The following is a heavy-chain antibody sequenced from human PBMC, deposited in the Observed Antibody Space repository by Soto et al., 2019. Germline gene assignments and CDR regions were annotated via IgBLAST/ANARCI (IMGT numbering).Heavy chain of an antibody. CDR1: GGSFSGYY. CDR3: AYSSTPFDY. V-gene: IGHV4-34*01. Sequence: SETLSLTCAVYGGSFSGYYWTWIRQPPGTGLEWIGEINHSGSTNYNPSLKSRVTISRDNSKSTLYLQMNSLRAEDTAVYYCAYSSTPFDYWGQGTLVTVSS. D-gene: IGHD6-13*01. J-gene: IGHJ4*02. CDR2: INHSGST.